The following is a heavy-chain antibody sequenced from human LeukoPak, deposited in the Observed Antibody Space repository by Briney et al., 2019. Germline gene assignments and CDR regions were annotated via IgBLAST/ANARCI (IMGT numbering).Heavy chain of an antibody. D-gene: IGHD3-22*01. V-gene: IGHV3-11*01. CDR2: ISSSGSTI. Sequence: GGSLRLSCAASGFTFSDYYMSWIRQAPGKGLEWVSYISSSGSTIYYADSVKGRFTISRDNAKNSLYLQMNSLKAEDTAVYYCARNSDSSGYSNYYGMDVWGQGTTVTVSS. CDR3: ARNSDSSGYSNYYGMDV. CDR1: GFTFSDYY. J-gene: IGHJ6*02.